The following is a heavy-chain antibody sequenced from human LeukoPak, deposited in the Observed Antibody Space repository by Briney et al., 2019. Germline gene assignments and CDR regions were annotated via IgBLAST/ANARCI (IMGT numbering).Heavy chain of an antibody. CDR3: ARALPSNYYVLANF. CDR1: GFTFSTYR. Sequence: GGSLCLSCAASGFTFSTYRVNWLRQTPGKGLEWVANINEDETERYYVASVEGRFTVSRDNAKNSLYLQMNGLRAEDSAVFYWARALPSNYYVLANFWGQGTLVTVSS. J-gene: IGHJ4*02. D-gene: IGHD3/OR15-3a*01. CDR2: INEDETER. V-gene: IGHV3-7*04.